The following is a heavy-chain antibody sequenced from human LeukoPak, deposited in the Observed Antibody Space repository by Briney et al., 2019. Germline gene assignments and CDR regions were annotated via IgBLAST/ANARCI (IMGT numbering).Heavy chain of an antibody. CDR1: GFTFSSYS. J-gene: IGHJ4*02. D-gene: IGHD3-16*02. CDR3: ARDSGDYVWGSYRQFDY. Sequence: GGSLRLSCAASGFTFSSYSMNWVRQAPGKGLEGVSYISSSSSTIYYADSVKGRFTISRDNAKNSLYLQMNSLRDEDTAVYYCARDSGDYVWGSYRQFDYWGQGTLVTVSS. CDR2: ISSSSSTI. V-gene: IGHV3-48*02.